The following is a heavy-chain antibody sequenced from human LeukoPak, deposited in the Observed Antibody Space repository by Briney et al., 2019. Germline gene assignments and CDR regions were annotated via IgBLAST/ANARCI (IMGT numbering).Heavy chain of an antibody. CDR3: AMSVEMPPIPSFDY. CDR1: GYTLTELS. Sequence: ASVKVSCKVSGYTLTELSIHWVRQAPGKGLEWMGGFDPEDGEAIYAQKFQGRVVITRDASATTSYLELNSLRSEDTAVYYCAMSVEMPPIPSFDYWGQGTLVTVSS. CDR2: FDPEDGEA. J-gene: IGHJ4*02. D-gene: IGHD5-24*01. V-gene: IGHV1-24*01.